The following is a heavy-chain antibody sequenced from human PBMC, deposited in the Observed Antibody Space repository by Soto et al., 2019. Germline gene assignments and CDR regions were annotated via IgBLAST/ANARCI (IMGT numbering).Heavy chain of an antibody. CDR1: GFTFSNYA. Sequence: EVQLLESGGGLVQPGGSLRLSCAVSGFTFSNYAMTWVRQAPGKGPEWVSSISGAGGVTHYADSVRGRFTISRDNSKNTLYLQMNSLRAEDTAVYYCALAGYDSNYYAVTPLSAGHFWGQGTLVTVSS. CDR2: ISGAGGVT. J-gene: IGHJ4*02. D-gene: IGHD4-4*01. V-gene: IGHV3-23*01. CDR3: ALAGYDSNYYAVTPLSAGHF.